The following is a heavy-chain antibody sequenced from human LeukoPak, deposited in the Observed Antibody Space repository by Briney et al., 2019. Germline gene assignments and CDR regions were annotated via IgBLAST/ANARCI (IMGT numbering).Heavy chain of an antibody. CDR1: GGTFSSYA. V-gene: IGHV1-69*04. CDR2: IIPILGIA. Sequence: SVKVSCKASGGTFSSYAISWVRQAPGQGLEWMGRIIPILGIANYAQKFQGRVTITADKSTSTAYMELSSLRSEDTAVYYCARGETILNWFDPWGQGTLVTVSS. J-gene: IGHJ5*02. CDR3: ARGETILNWFDP. D-gene: IGHD1-1*01.